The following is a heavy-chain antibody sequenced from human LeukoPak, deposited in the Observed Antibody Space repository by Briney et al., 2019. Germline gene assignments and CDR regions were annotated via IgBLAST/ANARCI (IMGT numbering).Heavy chain of an antibody. Sequence: ASVKVSCKASGYTFTSYGISWVRQAPGQGLEWMGWISAYNGNTNYAQKLQGRVTMTTDTSTSTTYMELRSLRSDDTAVYYCARDPGSSTSSYYYGMDVWGQGTTVTVSS. CDR3: ARDPGSSTSSYYYGMDV. V-gene: IGHV1-18*01. CDR2: ISAYNGNT. D-gene: IGHD2-2*01. J-gene: IGHJ6*02. CDR1: GYTFTSYG.